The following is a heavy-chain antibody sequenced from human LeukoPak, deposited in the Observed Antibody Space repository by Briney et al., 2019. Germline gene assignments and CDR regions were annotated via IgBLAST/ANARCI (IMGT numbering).Heavy chain of an antibody. CDR3: VRDNRSYNFDY. J-gene: IGHJ4*02. V-gene: IGHV3-74*01. CDR1: GFPFSRYW. D-gene: IGHD1-26*01. Sequence: GSLRLSCAASGFPFSRYWMHWVRQAPGKGLVWVSCIKSDGSSTSIADSARGRFTISRDNAKNTVYLQMNSLRAEDTAVYYCVRDNRSYNFDYWGQGTLVTVSS. CDR2: IKSDGSST.